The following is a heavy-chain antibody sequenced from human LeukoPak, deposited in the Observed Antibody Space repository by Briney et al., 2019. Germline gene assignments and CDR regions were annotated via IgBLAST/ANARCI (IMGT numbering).Heavy chain of an antibody. CDR1: GFTFSSYW. Sequence: PGGSLRLSCAASGFTFSSYWMHWVRQAPGKGLVWVSRITSDGRSTSYADSVKGRFTTSRDNAKNTLYLQMNSLRAEDTAVYYCGSGYPTTLDYWGQGALVAVSS. J-gene: IGHJ4*02. CDR3: GSGYPTTLDY. V-gene: IGHV3-74*01. CDR2: ITSDGRST. D-gene: IGHD3-22*01.